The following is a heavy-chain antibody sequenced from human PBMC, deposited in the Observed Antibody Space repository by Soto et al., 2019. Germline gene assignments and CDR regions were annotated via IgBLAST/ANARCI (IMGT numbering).Heavy chain of an antibody. CDR1: GFTFSIYG. J-gene: IGHJ3*02. CDR3: GSKPTGGNDAFDI. D-gene: IGHD3-16*01. CDR2: LWADGSHE. V-gene: IGHV3-33*01. Sequence: QVQLEESGGGVVQPGRSLRLSCAASGFTFSIYGMHWVRQAPGKGLEWVASLWADGSHECYADSVKGRFTVSRDNSKSTVYLQMNSLIAEYTALYYCGSKPTGGNDAFDIWGQGTMVTVSS.